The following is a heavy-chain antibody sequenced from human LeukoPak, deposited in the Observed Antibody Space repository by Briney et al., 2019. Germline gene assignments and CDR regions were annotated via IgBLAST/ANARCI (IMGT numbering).Heavy chain of an antibody. Sequence: PSETLSLTCTVPGDSISSYHWSWIRQPAGKGLEWVGRIYSSGNTIYNPSLKSRVTMPVDTSKNQFSLKLSSVTAADTTVYYCARDLMSRDYYGSGLNWFDPWGQGTLVTVSS. CDR3: ARDLMSRDYYGSGLNWFDP. D-gene: IGHD3-10*01. V-gene: IGHV4-4*07. CDR1: GDSISSYH. CDR2: IYSSGNT. J-gene: IGHJ5*02.